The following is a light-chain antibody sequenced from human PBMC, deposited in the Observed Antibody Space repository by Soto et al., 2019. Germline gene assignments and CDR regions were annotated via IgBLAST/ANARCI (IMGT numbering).Light chain of an antibody. V-gene: IGKV3-15*01. J-gene: IGKJ1*01. CDR2: GAS. CDR1: QSVSGD. Sequence: EVVMTQSPATLSVSPGDRATLSCRASQSVSGDLAWYQHKPGQAPRLLIYGASTRATGVPDRFSGSGSGTDFTLTISRLQSEDFAVYCCHQYNNWLQTFGQGTRVDIK. CDR3: HQYNNWLQT.